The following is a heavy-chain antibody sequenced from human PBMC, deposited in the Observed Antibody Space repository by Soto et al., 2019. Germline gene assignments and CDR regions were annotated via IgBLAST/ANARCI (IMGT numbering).Heavy chain of an antibody. V-gene: IGHV4-59*01. CDR3: ARGRITIFGVYYYGMDV. Sequence: PSETLSLTCTVSGGSISSYYWSWIRQPPGKGLEWIGYIYYSGSTNYNPSLKSRVTISVDTSKNQFSLKLSSVTAADTAVYYCARGRITIFGVYYYGMDVWGQGTTVTVSS. CDR1: GGSISSYY. D-gene: IGHD3-3*01. CDR2: IYYSGST. J-gene: IGHJ6*02.